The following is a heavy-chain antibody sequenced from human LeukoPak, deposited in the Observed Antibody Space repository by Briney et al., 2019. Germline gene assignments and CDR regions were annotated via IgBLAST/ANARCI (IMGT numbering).Heavy chain of an antibody. D-gene: IGHD6-13*01. CDR1: GDSISRYY. CDR3: ARHCMLSSTYFGVSDI. CDR2: IFTGGFI. Sequence: SETLSLTCSVSGDSISRYYWNWIRQPAGRGLEWIGRIFTGGFINYNPSLSSRVTVSLDTSKNQVSLKLTSVTAADTAVYYCARHCMLSSTYFGVSDIWGQGTTVTVSS. V-gene: IGHV4-4*07. J-gene: IGHJ3*02.